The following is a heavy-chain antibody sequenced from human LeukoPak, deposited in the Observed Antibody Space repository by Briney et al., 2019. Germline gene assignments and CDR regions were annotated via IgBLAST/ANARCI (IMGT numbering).Heavy chain of an antibody. CDR1: GFTFSSYS. J-gene: IGHJ4*02. Sequence: GGSLRLSCAASGFTFSSYSMNWVRQAPGKGLEWVSAISGSGGSTYYADSVKGRFTISRDNSKNTLYLQMNSLRAEDTAVYYCAKVSSGWLTAFDYWGQGTLVTVSS. D-gene: IGHD6-19*01. CDR2: ISGSGGST. CDR3: AKVSSGWLTAFDY. V-gene: IGHV3-23*01.